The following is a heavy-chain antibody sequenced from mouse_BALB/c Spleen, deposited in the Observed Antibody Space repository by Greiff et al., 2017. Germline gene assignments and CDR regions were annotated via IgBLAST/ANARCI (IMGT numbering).Heavy chain of an antibody. CDR2: INPSNGRT. CDR1: GYTFTSYW. Sequence: QVQLQQPGAELVKPGASVKLSCKASGYTFTSYWMHWVKQRPGQGLEWIGEINPSNGRTNYNEKFKSKATLTVDKSSSTAYMQLSSLTSEDSAVYYGARSDRYDAWDYLDYWGQGTTLTVSS. V-gene: IGHV1S81*02. J-gene: IGHJ2*01. D-gene: IGHD2-14*01. CDR3: ARSDRYDAWDYLDY.